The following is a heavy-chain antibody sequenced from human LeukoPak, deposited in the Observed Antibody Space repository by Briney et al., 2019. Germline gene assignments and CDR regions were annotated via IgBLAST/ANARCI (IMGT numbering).Heavy chain of an antibody. CDR3: AKSLLYGTNYLFDY. J-gene: IGHJ4*02. D-gene: IGHD4/OR15-4a*01. CDR1: GFTFSSYA. V-gene: IGHV3-23*01. CDR2: ISGSGGST. Sequence: GGSLRLSCAASGFTFSSYAMSWVRQAPGKGLEWVSAISGSGGSTYYADFVKGRFTISRDNSKNTLYLQMNSLRAEDTAVYYCAKSLLYGTNYLFDYWGQGTLVTVSS.